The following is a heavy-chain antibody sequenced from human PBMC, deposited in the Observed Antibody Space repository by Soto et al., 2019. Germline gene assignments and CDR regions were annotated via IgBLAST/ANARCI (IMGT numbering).Heavy chain of an antibody. Sequence: QLQLRESSPGLVKPSGTLSLNCIVSGDSVRSVSYYWGWIRQSPGKGPEWVGTIYYSGTTHYNIPVKSRVTISVDASKNQFSLTLKSVTVADTATYYCASGTSKSTGYNVWGQGTLVTVSS. V-gene: IGHV4-39*01. J-gene: IGHJ4*02. CDR1: GDSVRSVSYY. CDR2: IYYSGTT. D-gene: IGHD3-22*01. CDR3: ASGTSKSTGYNV.